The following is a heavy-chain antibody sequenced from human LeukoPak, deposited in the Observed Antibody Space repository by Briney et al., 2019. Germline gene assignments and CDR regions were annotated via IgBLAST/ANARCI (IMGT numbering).Heavy chain of an antibody. V-gene: IGHV1-69*13. J-gene: IGHJ4*02. Sequence: SVKVSCKASGGTFSSYAISWVRQAPGQGLEWMGGIIPIFGTANYAQKFQGRVTITADESRSTAYMELSSLRSEDTAVYYCAGRIQLWLSPFDYWGQGTLVTVSS. CDR2: IIPIFGTA. D-gene: IGHD5-18*01. CDR1: GGTFSSYA. CDR3: AGRIQLWLSPFDY.